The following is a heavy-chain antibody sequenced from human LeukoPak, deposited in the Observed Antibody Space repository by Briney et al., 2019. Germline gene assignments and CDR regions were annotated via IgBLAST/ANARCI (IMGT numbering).Heavy chain of an antibody. CDR2: ISFDGKKQ. CDR1: GFAFSNHG. V-gene: IGHV3-30*03. J-gene: IGHJ4*02. CDR3: ATVLEASESIYRPLGY. D-gene: IGHD3-10*01. Sequence: GGSLRLSCAASGFAFSNHGLYWVRQAPGKGLEWVAVISFDGKKQYYADSVKGRFAISRDNSNNALELQMNSLRPEDTALYYCATVLEASESIYRPLGYWGQGTLVTVSS.